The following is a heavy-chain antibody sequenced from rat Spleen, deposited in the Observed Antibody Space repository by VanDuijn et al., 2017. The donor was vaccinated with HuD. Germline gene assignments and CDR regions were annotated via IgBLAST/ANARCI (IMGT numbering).Heavy chain of an antibody. V-gene: IGHV5-25*01. Sequence: EVQLVESGGGLVQPGRSLKLSCAASGFSFSSFPMAWVRQAPKKGLEWVATISSGGGATYYSDSVKGRFTISRDNANSILYLQMDSLRSEDTATYFCAGQYYGYTDWGQGTLVTVSS. D-gene: IGHD1-6*01. CDR2: ISSGGGAT. CDR3: AGQYYGYTD. CDR1: GFSFSSFP. J-gene: IGHJ3*01.